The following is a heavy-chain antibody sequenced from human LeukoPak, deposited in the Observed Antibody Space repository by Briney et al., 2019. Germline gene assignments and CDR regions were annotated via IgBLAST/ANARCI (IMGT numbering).Heavy chain of an antibody. J-gene: IGHJ4*02. V-gene: IGHV3-23*01. Sequence: TGGSLRLSCAASGLNFNSYAMNWVRQAPGKGLEWVSGLSGSGGSTFYADSVRGRFTISRDNSKNTLYLQMNSLRAEDTAVYYCAKGLAVAGTGFDYWGQGTLVTVSS. CDR2: LSGSGGST. CDR1: GLNFNSYA. CDR3: AKGLAVAGTGFDY. D-gene: IGHD6-19*01.